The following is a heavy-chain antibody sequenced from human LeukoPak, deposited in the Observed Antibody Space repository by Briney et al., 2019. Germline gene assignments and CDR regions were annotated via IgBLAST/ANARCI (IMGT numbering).Heavy chain of an antibody. CDR2: IWNDGSNK. CDR1: GFTFSDYG. D-gene: IGHD3-10*01. J-gene: IGHJ4*02. Sequence: GGSLRLSCAASGFTFSDYGMHWIRQAPGKGLEWVAVIWNDGSNKYYADSVKGRFTISRDNAKNSLYLQMNSLRAEDTALYYCARSMSGSYYNEFDNWGQGTLVTVSS. V-gene: IGHV3-33*01. CDR3: ARSMSGSYYNEFDN.